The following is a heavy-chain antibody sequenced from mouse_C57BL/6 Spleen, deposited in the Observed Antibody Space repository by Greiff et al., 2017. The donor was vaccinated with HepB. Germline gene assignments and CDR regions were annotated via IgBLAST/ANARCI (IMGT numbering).Heavy chain of an antibody. CDR1: GYTFTSYW. J-gene: IGHJ3*01. V-gene: IGHV1-72*01. Sequence: QVQLQQPGAELVKPGASVKLSCKASGYTFTSYWMHWVKQRPGRGLEWIGRIDPNSGGTKYNEKFKSKATLTVDKPSSTAYMQLSSLTSEDSAVYYCTKTTHTGYGSAWFAYWGQGTLVTVSA. D-gene: IGHD1-1*01. CDR2: IDPNSGGT. CDR3: TKTTHTGYGSAWFAY.